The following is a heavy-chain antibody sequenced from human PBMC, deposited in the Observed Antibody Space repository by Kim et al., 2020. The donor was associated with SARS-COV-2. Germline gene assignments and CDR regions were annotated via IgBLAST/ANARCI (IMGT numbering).Heavy chain of an antibody. J-gene: IGHJ4*02. CDR2: ISSSSSYT. V-gene: IGHV3-11*06. CDR3: ARCRSADILTGYEYFDY. CDR1: GFTFSDYY. Sequence: GGSLRLSCAVSGFTFSDYYMSWIRQAPGQGLEWVSYISSSSSYTNYADSVKGRFTISRDNAKNSLYLQMNSLRAEDTAVYYCARCRSADILTGYEYFDYWGQGTLVTVSS. D-gene: IGHD3-9*01.